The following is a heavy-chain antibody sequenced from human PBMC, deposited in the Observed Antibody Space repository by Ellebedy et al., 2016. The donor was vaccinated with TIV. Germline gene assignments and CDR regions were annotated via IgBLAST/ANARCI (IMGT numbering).Heavy chain of an antibody. CDR3: ADEDYDY. CDR2: ISYDGGKV. J-gene: IGHJ4*02. CDR1: GFTFRSNG. V-gene: IGHV3-30*18. Sequence: GESLKISXAASGFTFRSNGMHWVRQAPGKGLEWVAVISYDGGKVYYADSVKGRFTISRDNSKNTLYLQMNSLRVEDTAVYYCADEDYDYWGQGTLVTVSS. D-gene: IGHD3-16*01.